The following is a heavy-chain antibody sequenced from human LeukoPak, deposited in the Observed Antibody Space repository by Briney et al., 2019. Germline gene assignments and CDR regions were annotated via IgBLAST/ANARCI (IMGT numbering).Heavy chain of an antibody. J-gene: IGHJ3*02. CDR2: INRNNVGT. Sequence: ASLKDSCKASGYTFTRYYMHWVGPAPGQGVEWMGWINRNNVGTNYAQKFHGRVTMTRDTSISTAYMELSRLRSDDTAVYFCARDGGDYPLSAFDIWGQGTMGTVSS. D-gene: IGHD4-17*01. CDR1: GYTFTRYY. CDR3: ARDGGDYPLSAFDI. V-gene: IGHV1-2*02.